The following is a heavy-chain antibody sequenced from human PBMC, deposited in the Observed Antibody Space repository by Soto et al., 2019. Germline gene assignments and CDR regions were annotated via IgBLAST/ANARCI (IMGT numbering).Heavy chain of an antibody. CDR2: ISAYNGNT. D-gene: IGHD3-3*01. CDR1: GYTFTSYG. J-gene: IGHJ6*02. Sequence: ASVKVSCKASGYTFTSYGISWVRQAPGQGLEWMGWISAYNGNTNYAQKLQGRATMTTDTSTSTAYMELRSLRSDDTAVYYCARDLTTYYDFWSGPPDYGMDVWGQGTTVTVSS. CDR3: ARDLTTYYDFWSGPPDYGMDV. V-gene: IGHV1-18*04.